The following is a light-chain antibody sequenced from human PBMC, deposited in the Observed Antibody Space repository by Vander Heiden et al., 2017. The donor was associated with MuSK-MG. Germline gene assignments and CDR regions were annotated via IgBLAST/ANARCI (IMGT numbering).Light chain of an antibody. CDR1: QGISGW. Sequence: DIQTTQPPSTPSASVGDRFTTTRRASQGISGWLAWYQQKPGKAPKHLIYKASRQGSGVPSRFSGSGSGTEFTLTISSLQPDDFAIYYCQQDETSSAFTFGGGTKVEIK. V-gene: IGKV1-5*03. J-gene: IGKJ4*01. CDR2: KAS. CDR3: QQDETSSAFT.